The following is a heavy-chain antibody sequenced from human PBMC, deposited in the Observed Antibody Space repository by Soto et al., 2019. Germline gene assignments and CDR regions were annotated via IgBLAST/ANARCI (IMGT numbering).Heavy chain of an antibody. CDR3: ARLIAALSASYYYYGMDV. J-gene: IGHJ6*02. CDR2: MYYSGST. V-gene: IGHV4-39*07. D-gene: IGHD6-6*01. Sequence: SETLSLTCTVSGGSISSSSYYWGWIRQPPGKGLECIGTMYYSGSTHYNPSLKSRVTTSVDTSKNQFSLKLSSVTAADTAVYYCARLIAALSASYYYYGMDVWGQGTTVTVSS. CDR1: GGSISSSSYY.